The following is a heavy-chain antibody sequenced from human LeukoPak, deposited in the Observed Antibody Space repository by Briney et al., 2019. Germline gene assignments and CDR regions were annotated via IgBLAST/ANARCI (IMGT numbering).Heavy chain of an antibody. CDR3: ARGVVPADWYFDL. V-gene: IGHV4-38-2*01. CDR2: IYHSGST. J-gene: IGHJ2*01. Sequence: SETLSLTCAVSGYSISSGYYWGWIRQPPGKGLEWIGSIYHSGSTYYNPSLKSRVSISVDTSKTQFSLKLSSVTAADTAVYYCARGVVPADWYFDLWGRGTLVTVSS. D-gene: IGHD2-2*01. CDR1: GYSISSGYY.